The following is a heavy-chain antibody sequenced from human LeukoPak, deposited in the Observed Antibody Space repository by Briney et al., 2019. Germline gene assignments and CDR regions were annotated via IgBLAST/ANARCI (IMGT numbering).Heavy chain of an antibody. CDR2: IQYDGSKT. Sequence: GVSLRLSCAASGFTFSSYAMTWVRQAPGQGLEWITAIQYDGSKTYYADSVKGRFTISRDQSKNTLDLQMSSLRAEDTAMYYCARDSCSRPSCFDLWGRGTLVTVSS. V-gene: IGHV3-30*03. J-gene: IGHJ4*03. D-gene: IGHD2-2*01. CDR3: ARDSCSRPSCFDL. CDR1: GFTFSSYA.